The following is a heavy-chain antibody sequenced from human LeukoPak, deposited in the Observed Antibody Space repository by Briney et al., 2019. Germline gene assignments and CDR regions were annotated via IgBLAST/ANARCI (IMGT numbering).Heavy chain of an antibody. J-gene: IGHJ3*02. CDR2: IYPGDSDT. D-gene: IGHD3-22*01. CDR3: ARLNYDSSGMPDAFDI. V-gene: IGHV5-51*01. Sequence: GESLKISCKGSGYSFTSYWIGWVRQMPGKGLEWMGIIYPGDSDTRYSPSFQGQVTISADKSISTAYLQWSSPKASDTAMYYCARLNYDSSGMPDAFDIWGQGTMVTVSS. CDR1: GYSFTSYW.